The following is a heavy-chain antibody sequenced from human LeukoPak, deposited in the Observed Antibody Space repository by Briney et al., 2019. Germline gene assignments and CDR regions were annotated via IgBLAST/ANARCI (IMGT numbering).Heavy chain of an antibody. CDR1: GDSISSSGYY. J-gene: IGHJ3*02. D-gene: IGHD5-12*01. Sequence: SETLSLTCTVSGDSISSSGYYWGWIRQPPGKGLEWIGSIYYSGSTYYNPSLKSRVTISVDTSKNQFSLKLSSVTAADTAVYYCAREVGWLHPEGAFDIWGQGTMVTVSS. CDR3: AREVGWLHPEGAFDI. V-gene: IGHV4-39*07. CDR2: IYYSGST.